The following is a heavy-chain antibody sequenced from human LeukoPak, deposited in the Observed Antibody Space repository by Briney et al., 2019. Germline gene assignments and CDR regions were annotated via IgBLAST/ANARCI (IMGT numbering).Heavy chain of an antibody. Sequence: TSETLSLTCTVSGGSINYYYWSWIRQPPGKGLEWIGYVYFTGSTAYSPSLKSRVTVSVDASKDQSSLRLRSVTAADTAVYYCARHDVPGSYFFDSWGQGTLVTVAS. V-gene: IGHV4-59*08. D-gene: IGHD3-16*01. CDR2: VYFTGST. CDR3: ARHDVPGSYFFDS. CDR1: GGSINYYY. J-gene: IGHJ4*02.